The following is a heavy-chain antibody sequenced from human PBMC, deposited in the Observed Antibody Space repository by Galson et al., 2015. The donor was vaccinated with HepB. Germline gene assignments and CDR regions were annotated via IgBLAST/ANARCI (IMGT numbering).Heavy chain of an antibody. D-gene: IGHD2-2*01. CDR2: IYWNDDK. CDR1: GFSLSTSGVG. J-gene: IGHJ4*02. V-gene: IGHV2-5*01. Sequence: PALGKPTQTLTLTCTFSGFSLSTSGVGVGWIRQPPGKALEWLALIYWNDDKRYSPSLKSRLTITKDTSKNQVVLTMTNMDPVDTATYYCAHRRDCSSTSCSRWIQLWSPTTYYFDYWGQGTLVTVSS. CDR3: AHRRDCSSTSCSRWIQLWSPTTYYFDY.